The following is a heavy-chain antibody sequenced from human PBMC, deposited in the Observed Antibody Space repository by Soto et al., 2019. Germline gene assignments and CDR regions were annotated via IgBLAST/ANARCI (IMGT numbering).Heavy chain of an antibody. CDR3: ARVGPWVPYYYDSSPYTFENWFDP. Sequence: SETLSLTCAVSGYSISSGYYWGWLRQPPGKGLEWIGSIHHGGSTYYNPSLNSRVTLSIDMTNNHVSLILNSVTAADTAVYYCARVGPWVPYYYDSSPYTFENWFDPWGQGTLVTSPQ. V-gene: IGHV4-38-2*01. CDR1: GYSISSGYY. CDR2: IHHGGST. J-gene: IGHJ5*02. D-gene: IGHD3-22*01.